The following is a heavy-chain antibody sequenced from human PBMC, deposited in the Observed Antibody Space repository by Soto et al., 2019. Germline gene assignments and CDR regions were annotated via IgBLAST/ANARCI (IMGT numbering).Heavy chain of an antibody. CDR1: GYSFTSYW. J-gene: IGHJ6*02. CDR3: ARLGSSSWYGGGYYYYYGMDV. Sequence: PWESLKISCKGSGYSFTSYWIGWVRQMPGKGLEWMGIIYPGDSDTRYSPSFQGQVTISADKSISTAYLQWSSLKASDTAMYYCARLGSSSWYGGGYYYYYGMDVWGQGTTVTVSS. V-gene: IGHV5-51*01. CDR2: IYPGDSDT. D-gene: IGHD6-13*01.